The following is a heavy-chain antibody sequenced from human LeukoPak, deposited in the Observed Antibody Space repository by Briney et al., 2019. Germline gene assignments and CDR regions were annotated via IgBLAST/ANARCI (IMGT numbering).Heavy chain of an antibody. CDR3: AKEGMYYDILTGYYEGYFDY. J-gene: IGHJ4*02. CDR1: GFTFSTYA. V-gene: IGHV3-23*01. CDR2: ITGSGGST. D-gene: IGHD3-9*01. Sequence: GGSLRLSCAASGFTFSTYAMSWVRQAPGKGLEWVSGITGSGGSTHYADSVKGRFTISRDNSKNTLYLQMNSLRAEDTAVYHCAKEGMYYDILTGYYEGYFDYWGQGTLVTVSS.